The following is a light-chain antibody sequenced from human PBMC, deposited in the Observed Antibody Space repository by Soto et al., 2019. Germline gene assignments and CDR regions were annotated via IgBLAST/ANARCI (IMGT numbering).Light chain of an antibody. V-gene: IGKV3-20*01. J-gene: IGKJ1*01. CDR3: QQYGSSLWT. Sequence: EIRLKHSPGTVSLTQEERATLSCRASQSVSSSYLAWYQQKPGQAPRLLIYGASSRATGIPDRFSGSGSGTDSTLTISRLEPEDSAVYYCQQYGSSLWTLGQGAKVDI. CDR1: QSVSSSY. CDR2: GAS.